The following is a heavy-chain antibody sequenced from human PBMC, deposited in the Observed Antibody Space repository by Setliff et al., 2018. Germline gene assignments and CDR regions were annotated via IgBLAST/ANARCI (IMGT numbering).Heavy chain of an antibody. Sequence: SETLSLTCTVSGGSISGYYWSWIRQPPGKGLEWIGNIYYTGSPSYSPSLRSRGTISVDTSKNQFSLNLSSVTAADTAVYFCARDNPIVGATDYWGQGTLVTVSS. V-gene: IGHV4-59*12. CDR2: IYYTGSP. J-gene: IGHJ4*02. CDR1: GGSISGYY. D-gene: IGHD1-26*01. CDR3: ARDNPIVGATDY.